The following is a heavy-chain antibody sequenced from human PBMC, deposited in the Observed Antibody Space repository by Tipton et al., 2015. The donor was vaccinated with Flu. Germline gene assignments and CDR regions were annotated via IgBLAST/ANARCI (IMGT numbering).Heavy chain of an antibody. CDR2: LSHSGRT. CDR1: GDSISTDYY. V-gene: IGHV4-38-2*01. D-gene: IGHD3-10*01. CDR3: ARLTYYYGSGTSDC. J-gene: IGHJ4*02. Sequence: TLSLTCAVSGDSISTDYYWGWIRQLPGKGLEWIGSLSHSGRTYYNPSLKSRVTISADTWKTQFSLKLGSVTAADTAVYYCARLTYYYGSGTSDCWGQGTLLTVSS.